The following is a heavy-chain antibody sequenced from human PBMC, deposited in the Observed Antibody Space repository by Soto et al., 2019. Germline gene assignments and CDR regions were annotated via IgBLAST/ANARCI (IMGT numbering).Heavy chain of an antibody. CDR1: GGSISSYY. V-gene: IGHV4-59*08. D-gene: IGHD2-2*01. J-gene: IGHJ6*03. CDR2: IYYSGST. CDR3: ARRGACSSTSCPRLYYYYMDV. Sequence: TSETLSLTCTVSGGSISSYYWSWIRQPPGKGLEWIGYIYYSGSTNYNPSLKSRVTISVDTSKNQFSLKLSSVTAADTAVYYCARRGACSSTSCPRLYYYYMDVWGKGTTVTVSS.